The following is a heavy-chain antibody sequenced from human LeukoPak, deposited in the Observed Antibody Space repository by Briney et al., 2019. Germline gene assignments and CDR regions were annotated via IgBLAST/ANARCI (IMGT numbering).Heavy chain of an antibody. J-gene: IGHJ4*02. CDR2: IIPIFGTA. D-gene: IGHD2-15*01. Sequence: SVKVSCKASGGTFSSYAISWVRQAPGQGLEWMGGIIPIFGTANYAQKFQGRVTITADESTSTAYMELSSLRSEDTAVYYCARRVVAATGGRKVFDYWGQGTLVTASS. CDR3: ARRVVAATGGRKVFDY. V-gene: IGHV1-69*13. CDR1: GGTFSSYA.